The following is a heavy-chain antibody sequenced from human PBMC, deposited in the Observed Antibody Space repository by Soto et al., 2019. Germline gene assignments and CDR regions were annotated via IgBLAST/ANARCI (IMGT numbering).Heavy chain of an antibody. J-gene: IGHJ4*02. CDR2: ISGSGGST. CDR3: AKDRDIAAAGYNFDY. V-gene: IGHV3-23*01. Sequence: GGSLSLSCAAAGFPFSSYAMILVRPAPGKGLEWVSAISGSGGSTYYADSVKGRFTISRDNSKNTLYLQMNSLRAEDTAVYYCAKDRDIAAAGYNFDYWGRGTLVTVSS. CDR1: GFPFSSYA. D-gene: IGHD6-13*01.